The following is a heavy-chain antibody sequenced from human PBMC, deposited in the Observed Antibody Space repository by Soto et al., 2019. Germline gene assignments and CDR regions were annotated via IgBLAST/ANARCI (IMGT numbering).Heavy chain of an antibody. CDR1: GGSISGSSYY. D-gene: IGHD1-26*01. J-gene: IGHJ4*02. Sequence: SETLSLTCTVSGGSISGSSYYWGWIRQAPGKGLEWIGSIYYTGSTYYNPSLKSRVTISVDTSKNQFSLKLTSVTAAETAVYYCARHVKWTPSDYWGQGTPVTVSS. CDR3: ARHVKWTPSDY. V-gene: IGHV4-39*01. CDR2: IYYTGST.